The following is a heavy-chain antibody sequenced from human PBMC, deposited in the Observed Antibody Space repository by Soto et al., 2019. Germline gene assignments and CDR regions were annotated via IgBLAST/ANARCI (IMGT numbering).Heavy chain of an antibody. D-gene: IGHD6-19*01. CDR3: ARRGRSSGWRTFDI. V-gene: IGHV1-8*01. CDR2: MNPNSGNT. CDR1: GYTFTSYD. Sequence: ASVKVSCKASGYTFTSYDINWVRQATGQGLEWMGWMNPNSGNTGYAQKFQGRVTMTRNTSISTAYMELSSLRSEDTAVYYCARRGRSSGWRTFDIWGQGTMVTVSS. J-gene: IGHJ3*02.